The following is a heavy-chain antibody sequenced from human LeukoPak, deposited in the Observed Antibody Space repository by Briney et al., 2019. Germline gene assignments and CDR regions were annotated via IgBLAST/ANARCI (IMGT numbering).Heavy chain of an antibody. CDR2: TVSEIDGGTT. J-gene: IGHJ6*02. V-gene: IGHV3-15*04. CDR1: GFTFNYAW. D-gene: IGHD1-7*01. Sequence: GGSLRLSCAASGFTFNYAWMSWVRQVPGRGLEWVGQTVSEIDGGTTDYAAPVKGRFTISRDDSKSTLYLQMNSLKIEDTAVYYCTTDEDWNYARKDVWGQGATVIVSS. CDR3: TTDEDWNYARKDV.